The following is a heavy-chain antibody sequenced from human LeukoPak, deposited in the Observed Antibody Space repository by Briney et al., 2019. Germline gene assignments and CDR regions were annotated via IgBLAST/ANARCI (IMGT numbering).Heavy chain of an antibody. D-gene: IGHD6-13*01. V-gene: IGHV3-74*01. CDR1: GFTFSNYW. J-gene: IGHJ4*02. CDR2: INTDGNIT. CDR3: TRELSGSSSRHFDY. Sequence: PGGSLRLSCAASGFTFSNYWMHWVRQAPGKGPVWVPRINTDGNITTYADSVKGRFTISRDSAKNALYLQMNSLRAEDTAVYYCTRELSGSSSRHFDYWGQGTLVTVSS.